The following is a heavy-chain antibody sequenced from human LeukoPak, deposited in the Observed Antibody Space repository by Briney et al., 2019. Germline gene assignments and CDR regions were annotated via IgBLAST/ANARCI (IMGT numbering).Heavy chain of an antibody. CDR1: GYTFTSYG. Sequence: ASVKVSCKASGYTFTSYGISWVRQAPGQGLEWMGWISAYNGNTNYAQKLQGRVTMTTDTSTSTAYMELRSLRSDDTAVYYCARDSGYHDSSGYDEWGQGTLVTVSS. CDR2: ISAYNGNT. D-gene: IGHD3-22*01. J-gene: IGHJ4*02. CDR3: ARDSGYHDSSGYDE. V-gene: IGHV1-18*01.